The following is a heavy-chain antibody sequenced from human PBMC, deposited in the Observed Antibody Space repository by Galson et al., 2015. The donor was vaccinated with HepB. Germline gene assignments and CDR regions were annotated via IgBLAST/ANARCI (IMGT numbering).Heavy chain of an antibody. CDR2: IIPTLGIT. Sequence: SVKVSCKASGGTFSSYAINWVRQAPGQGLEWMGRIIPTLGITNYAQKFQGRVTMTEDTSTDTAYMELSSLRSEDTAVYYCATRRLSGSYWGGNYFDYWGQGALVTVSS. J-gene: IGHJ4*02. CDR3: ATRRLSGSYWGGNYFDY. D-gene: IGHD1-26*01. CDR1: GGTFSSYA. V-gene: IGHV1-69*04.